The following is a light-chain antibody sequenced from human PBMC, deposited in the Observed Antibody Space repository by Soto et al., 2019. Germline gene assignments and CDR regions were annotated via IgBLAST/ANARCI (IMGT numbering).Light chain of an antibody. Sequence: QSVLTQPASVSGSPGQSITISCSGTSSDVGSSNLVSWYQQCPGKAPKLIIFEGDRRPSGVSGRFSGSKSGNTASLTISGLQAEEEADYYCCSFARSSTFYVFGTGTKLTVL. CDR1: SSDVGSSNL. J-gene: IGLJ1*01. CDR2: EGD. CDR3: CSFARSSTFYV. V-gene: IGLV2-23*01.